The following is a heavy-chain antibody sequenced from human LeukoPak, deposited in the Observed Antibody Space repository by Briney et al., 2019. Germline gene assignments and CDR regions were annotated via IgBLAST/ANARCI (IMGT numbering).Heavy chain of an antibody. V-gene: IGHV1-69*04. Sequence: ASVKVSCKASGGTFSIYSISWVRQAPGQGLEWLGRIIPILGIADYAQKFQDRVTITADKSTTTAYMELSSLRSEDMAVYYCARGSCTSSSCYHDFDYWGQGTLVTVSS. CDR3: ARGSCTSSSCYHDFDY. CDR1: GGTFSIYS. CDR2: IIPILGIA. J-gene: IGHJ4*02. D-gene: IGHD2-2*01.